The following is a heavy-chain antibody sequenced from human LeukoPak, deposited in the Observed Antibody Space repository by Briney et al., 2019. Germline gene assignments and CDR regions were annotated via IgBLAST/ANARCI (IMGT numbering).Heavy chain of an antibody. Sequence: SETLSLTCTVSGGSISSYYWSWIRQPAGKGLEWIGRIYTSGSTNYNPSLKSRVTMSVDTSKNQFSLKLSSVTAADTAVYYCARDFSYYYDSSGYQYHYYYGMDVWGQGTTVTVSS. CDR3: ARDFSYYYDSSGYQYHYYYGMDV. V-gene: IGHV4-4*07. J-gene: IGHJ6*02. CDR1: GGSISSYY. D-gene: IGHD3-22*01. CDR2: IYTSGST.